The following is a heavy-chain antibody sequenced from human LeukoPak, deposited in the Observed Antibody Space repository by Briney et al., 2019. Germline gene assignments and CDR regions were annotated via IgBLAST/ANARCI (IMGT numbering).Heavy chain of an antibody. CDR3: VRLTNYFDY. Sequence: GASVKASCKASGYTFTSYAIHWVRQAPGQRPEWLGWINTGKGNTRYSQNFQGRVTITRDTSASTAYMELSGLRSEDTAVYYCVRLTNYFDYWGQGTLVTVS. CDR1: GYTFTSYA. D-gene: IGHD1/OR15-1a*01. J-gene: IGHJ4*02. CDR2: INTGKGNT. V-gene: IGHV1-3*04.